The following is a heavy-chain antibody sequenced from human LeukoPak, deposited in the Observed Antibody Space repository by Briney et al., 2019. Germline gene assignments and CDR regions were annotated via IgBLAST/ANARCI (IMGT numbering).Heavy chain of an antibody. D-gene: IGHD5-12*01. CDR3: ATRGTPLHSGYVIGLGY. CDR1: GYTFTSYG. CDR2: ISAYNGNT. Sequence: ASVKVSCKASGYTFTSYGISWVRQAPGQGLEWMGWISAYNGNTNYAQKLQGRVTMTTDTSTSTAYMELRSLRSEDTAVYYCATRGTPLHSGYVIGLGYWGQGTLVTVSS. V-gene: IGHV1-18*01. J-gene: IGHJ4*02.